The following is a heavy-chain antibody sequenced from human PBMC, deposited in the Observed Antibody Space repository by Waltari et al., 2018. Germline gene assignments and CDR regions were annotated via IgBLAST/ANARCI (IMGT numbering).Heavy chain of an antibody. CDR2: IGDDGGVK. D-gene: IGHD6-13*01. V-gene: IGHV3-7*01. CDR3: ARENYNGAAGDY. J-gene: IGHJ4*02. CDR1: GFRFSDSW. Sequence: EVQLVESGGGLVQPGGSLRLSCATSGFRFSDSWVSWVRQAPGKGCGGLANIGDDGGVKDSVDSVKGRFTVSRDNAENSLFLHMNSLRVEDTAVYYCARENYNGAAGDYWGQGTLVTVSS.